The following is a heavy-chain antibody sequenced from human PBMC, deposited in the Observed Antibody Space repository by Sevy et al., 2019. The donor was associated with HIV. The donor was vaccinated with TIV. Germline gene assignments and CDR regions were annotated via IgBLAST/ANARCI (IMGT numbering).Heavy chain of an antibody. CDR2: ISWDGGST. V-gene: IGHV3-43*01. J-gene: IGHJ6*02. CDR3: AGSGYYRQYGTDV. D-gene: IGHD3-3*01. Sequence: GGSLRLSCAASGFTFDDYTMHWVRQAPGKGLEWVSLISWDGGSTYYADSVKGRFTISRDNSKNSLYLQMNSLRTEDTALYYCAGSGYYRQYGTDVWGQGTTVTVSS. CDR1: GFTFDDYT.